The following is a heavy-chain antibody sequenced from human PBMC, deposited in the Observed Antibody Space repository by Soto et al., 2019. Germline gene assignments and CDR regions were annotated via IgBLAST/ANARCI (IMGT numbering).Heavy chain of an antibody. J-gene: IGHJ6*02. Sequence: SETLSLTCTVSGGSISRYYWSWIRQPPGKGLEWIGYIYYSGSTNYNPSLKSRVTISVDTSKNQFSLKLSSVTAADTAVYYCARVCSGGSCELGYYYYYGMDVWGQGTTVTVSS. CDR3: ARVCSGGSCELGYYYYYGMDV. CDR2: IYYSGST. V-gene: IGHV4-59*01. CDR1: GGSISRYY. D-gene: IGHD2-15*01.